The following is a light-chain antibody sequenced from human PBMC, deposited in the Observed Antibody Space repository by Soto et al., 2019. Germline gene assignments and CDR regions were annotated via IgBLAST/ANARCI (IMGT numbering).Light chain of an antibody. CDR1: PGTSSY. Sequence: AIRMTQSPSSFSASTGDRVTITCRASPGTSSYLAWYQQKPGKAPKLLIYAASTLQSGVPSRFSGSGSGTDFTLTISCLQSEDFATYYCHQYYSYPLTFGGGTKVEIK. CDR2: AAS. V-gene: IGKV1-8*01. CDR3: HQYYSYPLT. J-gene: IGKJ4*01.